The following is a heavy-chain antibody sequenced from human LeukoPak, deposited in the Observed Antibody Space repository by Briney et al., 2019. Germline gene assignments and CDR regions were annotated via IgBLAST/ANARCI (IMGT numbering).Heavy chain of an antibody. CDR3: ARVPYDYVWGSPKAFEF. J-gene: IGHJ4*02. V-gene: IGHV1-46*01. Sequence: ASVKVSCKASGYTFTSYYMHWTRQAPGQGPEWMGIINPRGGSTDYAQKFQGRVTMTRDTFLRTGYMEMTSLRSDGTAVYYCARVPYDYVWGSPKAFEFWGQGTLVTVSS. CDR1: GYTFTSYY. CDR2: INPRGGST. D-gene: IGHD3-16*01.